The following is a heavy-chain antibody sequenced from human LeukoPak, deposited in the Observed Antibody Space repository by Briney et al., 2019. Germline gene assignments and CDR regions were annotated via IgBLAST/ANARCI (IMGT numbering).Heavy chain of an antibody. CDR2: ISYSGST. D-gene: IGHD3-22*01. CDR1: GGSISSYY. J-gene: IGHJ4*02. CDR3: ARYYADVNGYYYYYDY. V-gene: IGHV4-59*01. Sequence: SETLSLTCTVSGGSISSYYWSWIRQFPGKGLEWIGDISYSGSTKYNPTLKSRATISADTSKNHFSLRLTSVTTADTAVYYCARYYADVNGYYYYYDYWGQGTLVTVSS.